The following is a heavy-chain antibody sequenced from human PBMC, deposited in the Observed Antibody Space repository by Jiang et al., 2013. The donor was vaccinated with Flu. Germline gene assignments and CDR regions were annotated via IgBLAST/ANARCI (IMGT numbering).Heavy chain of an antibody. D-gene: IGHD2-15*01. J-gene: IGHJ4*02. V-gene: IGHV1-69*04. CDR2: IIPILGIA. CDR1: GGTFSSYA. Sequence: GAEVKKPGSSVKVSCKASGGTFSSYAISWVRQAPGQGLEWMGRIIPILGIANYAQKFQGRVTITADKSTSTAYMELSSLRSEDTAVYYCARGDGGYCSGGSCYGDYWGQGTLVTVSS. CDR3: ARGDGGYCSGGSCYGDY.